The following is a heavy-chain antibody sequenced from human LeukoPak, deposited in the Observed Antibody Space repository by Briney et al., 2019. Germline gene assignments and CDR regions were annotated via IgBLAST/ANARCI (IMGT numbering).Heavy chain of an antibody. Sequence: GGSLRLSCAASGFTVSSNYMSWVRQAPGKGLEWVSVIYSGGSTYYADSVKGRFTISRDNSKNTLYLQMNSLRAEDTAVYYCARESRRSSFDYWGQGTLVTVSS. J-gene: IGHJ4*02. V-gene: IGHV3-53*01. CDR1: GFTVSSNY. CDR3: ARESRRSSFDY. CDR2: IYSGGST.